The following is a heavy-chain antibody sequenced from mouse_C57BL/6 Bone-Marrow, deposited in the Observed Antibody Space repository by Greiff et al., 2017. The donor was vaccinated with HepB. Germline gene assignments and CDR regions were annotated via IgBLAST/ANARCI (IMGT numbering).Heavy chain of an antibody. V-gene: IGHV3-8*01. D-gene: IGHD2-3*01. CDR1: GYSITSDY. CDR3: ARLGGYFLYWYFDV. Sequence: EVQLVESGPGLAKPSQTLSLTCSVTGYSITSDYWNWLRKFPGNKLEYMGYISYSGSTYYNPSLKSRISITRDTSKNQYYLQLNSVTTEDTATYYCARLGGYFLYWYFDVWGTGTTVTVSS. J-gene: IGHJ1*03. CDR2: ISYSGST.